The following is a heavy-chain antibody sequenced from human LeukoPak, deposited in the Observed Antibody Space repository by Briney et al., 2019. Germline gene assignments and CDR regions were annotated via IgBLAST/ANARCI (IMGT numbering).Heavy chain of an antibody. Sequence: GGSLRLSCAASGFIFSNYAMSWVRQAPEKGLEWVSAISGSGGSTNYADSVKGRFTISRDNSKNTLYLQMNSLGAEGTAVYYCAKRRIAAADWYFENWGQGTLVIVSS. D-gene: IGHD6-13*01. J-gene: IGHJ4*02. CDR1: GFIFSNYA. CDR3: AKRRIAAADWYFEN. CDR2: ISGSGGST. V-gene: IGHV3-23*01.